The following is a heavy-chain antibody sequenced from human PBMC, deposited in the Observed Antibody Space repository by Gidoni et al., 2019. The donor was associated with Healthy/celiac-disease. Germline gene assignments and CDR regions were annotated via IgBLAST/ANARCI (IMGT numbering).Heavy chain of an antibody. CDR2: ISDDRSNK. CDR1: GITFRRYG. D-gene: IGHD2-2*01. Sequence: VQLVEAGAGVVPPGRSLIPSCAASGITFRRYGIHWVRQAPGKGLAWVAVISDDRSNKYYAESVEGRFTISRDNSKNTLYLQMNSLRAEDTAVYYCARDQSSTKGKGQGAGDYWGQGTLVTVSS. J-gene: IGHJ4*02. V-gene: IGHV3-30-3*01. CDR3: ARDQSSTKGKGQGAGDY.